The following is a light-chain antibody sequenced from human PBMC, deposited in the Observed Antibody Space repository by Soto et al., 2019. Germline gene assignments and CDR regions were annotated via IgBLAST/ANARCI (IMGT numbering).Light chain of an antibody. CDR2: DVN. CDR1: SSKVGNVNF. Sequence: QSVLTQPASVSGSPGQSITISCTGSSSKVGNVNFVSWIQHHPGKAPKLIIYDVNNRPSGVSNRFSGSKSGNTASLTISGLQAEDEAVYYCSSYTTNSLHLFGGGTKLPV. V-gene: IGLV2-14*03. CDR3: SSYTTNSLHL. J-gene: IGLJ2*01.